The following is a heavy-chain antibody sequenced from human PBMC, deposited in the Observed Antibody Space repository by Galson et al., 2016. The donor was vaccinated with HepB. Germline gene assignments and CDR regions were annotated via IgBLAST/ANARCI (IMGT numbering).Heavy chain of an antibody. CDR3: ARGTGTGGYFDY. D-gene: IGHD3-10*01. Sequence: SVKVSCKASGYTFTSYYMHWVRQAPGQGLEWMGIINPSGGSTNYAQKFQGRVTVTRDTSTSTVYMELSSLRSEDTAVDYCARGTGTGGYFDYWGQGTLVTVSS. CDR1: GYTFTSYY. J-gene: IGHJ4*02. CDR2: INPSGGST. V-gene: IGHV1-46*01.